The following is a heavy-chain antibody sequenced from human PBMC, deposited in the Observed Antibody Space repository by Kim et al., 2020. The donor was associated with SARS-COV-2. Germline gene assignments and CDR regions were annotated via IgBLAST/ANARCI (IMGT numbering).Heavy chain of an antibody. V-gene: IGHV3-7*03. CDR2: GSEK. CDR3: ARSSEVGY. J-gene: IGHJ4*02. D-gene: IGHD1-26*01. Sequence: GSEKDYGDSVKGRFTLSGDNAKNSLYLQMNSLRAEDTAVYYCARSSEVGYWGQGTLVTVSS.